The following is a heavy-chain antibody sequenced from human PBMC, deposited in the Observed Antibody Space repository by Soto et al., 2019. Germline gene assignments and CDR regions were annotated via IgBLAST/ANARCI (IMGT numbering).Heavy chain of an antibody. CDR2: IYYSGRT. CDR1: GESISSSSYY. J-gene: IGHJ4*02. Sequence: SETLSLTCIVSGESISSSSYYWGWIRQPPGKGLEWIGSIYYSGRTYYNPSFKSRVTISIDTSKNQFSLKLSSVTATDTAVYYCARKRPKVVTQAYLDNWGQGALVTVSS. D-gene: IGHD2-21*02. V-gene: IGHV4-39*01. CDR3: ARKRPKVVTQAYLDN.